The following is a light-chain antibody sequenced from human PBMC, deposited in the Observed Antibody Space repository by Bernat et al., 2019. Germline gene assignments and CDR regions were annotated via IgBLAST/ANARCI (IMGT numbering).Light chain of an antibody. J-gene: IGKJ4*02. Sequence: AIQMTQSPSSLSASVGDRVTITCRASQDIGNELGWYQQKPGKAPKLLIYSASTLQSGVPTRFSGSGSGRDCTLTVSRLRPEDFATYYCLQDNIYPLTFGGGTRVEVK. CDR2: SAS. CDR1: QDIGNE. V-gene: IGKV1-6*01. CDR3: LQDNIYPLT.